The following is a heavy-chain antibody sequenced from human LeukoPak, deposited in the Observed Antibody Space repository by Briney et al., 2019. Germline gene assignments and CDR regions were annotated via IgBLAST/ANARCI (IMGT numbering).Heavy chain of an antibody. D-gene: IGHD3-9*01. CDR1: GGTFSSYA. CDR3: ARARFPYDILTGYYNLYYFDY. V-gene: IGHV1-69*13. CDR2: IIPIFGTA. J-gene: IGHJ4*02. Sequence: SVKVSCKASGGTFSSYAISWVRQAPGQGLEWMGGIIPIFGTANYAQKFQGRVTITADESTSTAYMELSSLRSEDTAVYYCARARFPYDILTGYYNLYYFDYWGQGTLVTVSS.